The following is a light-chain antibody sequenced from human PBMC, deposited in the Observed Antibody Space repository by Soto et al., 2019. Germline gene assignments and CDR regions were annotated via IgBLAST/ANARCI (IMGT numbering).Light chain of an antibody. CDR1: SGSITSNY. J-gene: IGLJ3*02. CDR3: QSYDSSIEV. CDR2: EDN. V-gene: IGLV6-57*03. Sequence: NFMLTQPHSVSESPGKTVTISCTRSSGSITSNYVQWYQQRPGSAPTTVIYEDNQRPSGVPDRFSGSIDSSSNSASLTISGLKTEDEADYDCQSYDSSIEVFGGGTKLTVL.